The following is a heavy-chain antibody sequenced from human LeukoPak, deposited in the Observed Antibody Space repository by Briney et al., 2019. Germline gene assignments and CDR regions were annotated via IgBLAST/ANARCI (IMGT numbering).Heavy chain of an antibody. CDR1: GFTFRNYW. D-gene: IGHD6-13*01. Sequence: GGSLRLSCAASGFTFRNYWMGWVRQAPGKGLEWVSAISGSGGSTYYADSVKGRFTISRDNSKNTLYLQMNSLRAEDTAVYYCAKGSVAAAGPSAFDIWGQGTMVTVSS. CDR3: AKGSVAAAGPSAFDI. CDR2: ISGSGGST. J-gene: IGHJ3*02. V-gene: IGHV3-23*01.